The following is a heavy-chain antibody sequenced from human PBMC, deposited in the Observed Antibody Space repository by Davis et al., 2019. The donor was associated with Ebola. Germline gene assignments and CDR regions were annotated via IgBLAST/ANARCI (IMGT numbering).Heavy chain of an antibody. D-gene: IGHD6-19*01. V-gene: IGHV3-30-3*02. CDR1: GFTFSSYA. CDR2: ISYDGSNK. Sequence: GESLKISCAASGFTFSSYAMHWVRQAPGKGLEWVAVISYDGSNKYYADSVKGRFTIARDNFKNTLYLQMNSLRAEDTAVYYCAKTSGESTGWYGYYYYPMDVWGKGTTVTVSS. J-gene: IGHJ6*04. CDR3: AKTSGESTGWYGYYYYPMDV.